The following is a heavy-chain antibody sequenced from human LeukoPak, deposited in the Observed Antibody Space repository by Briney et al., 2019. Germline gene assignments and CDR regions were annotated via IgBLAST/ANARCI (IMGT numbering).Heavy chain of an antibody. CDR2: ISSSGSTI. CDR1: GFTFSDYY. J-gene: IGHJ4*02. V-gene: IGHV3-11*01. D-gene: IGHD6-13*01. Sequence: GGSLRLSCAASGFTFSDYYMSWIRQAPGKGLKWVSYISSSGSTIYYADSVKGRFTISRNNAKNSLYLQMNSLRAEDTAVYYCARDKSRAAAASIFDYWGQGTLVTVSS. CDR3: ARDKSRAAAASIFDY.